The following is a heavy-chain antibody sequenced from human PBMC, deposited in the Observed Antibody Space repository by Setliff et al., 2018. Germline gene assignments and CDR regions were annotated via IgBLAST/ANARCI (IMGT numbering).Heavy chain of an antibody. V-gene: IGHV1-69*13. CDR2: IVPVFRTA. CDR3: AKGGDWDDEHYAFDI. Sequence: GASVKVSCKASGGTFRTDGFSWVRQAPGQGLEWMGRIVPVFRTANYAQKFRGRVTITADEVARTAYMELSTLRSEDAAVYFCAKGGDWDDEHYAFDIWGQGTMVTVSS. D-gene: IGHD1-1*01. J-gene: IGHJ3*02. CDR1: GGTFRTDG.